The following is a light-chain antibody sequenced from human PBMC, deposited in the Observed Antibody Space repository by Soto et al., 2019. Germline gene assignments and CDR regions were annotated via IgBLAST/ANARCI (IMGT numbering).Light chain of an antibody. CDR3: SSYTSCSTRV. Sequence: QSALTQPASVSGSPGQSITISCTGTSSDVGGYNYVSWYQQHPGKAPKLKIYEVSNRPSGVSNRFSGSKSGNTASLTISGLQAEDEADYYCSSYTSCSTRVFGTGAKLTVL. CDR2: EVS. V-gene: IGLV2-14*01. CDR1: SSDVGGYNY. J-gene: IGLJ1*01.